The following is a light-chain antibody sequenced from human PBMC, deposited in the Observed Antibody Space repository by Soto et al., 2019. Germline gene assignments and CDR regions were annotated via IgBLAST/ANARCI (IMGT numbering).Light chain of an antibody. V-gene: IGLV2-18*02. CDR2: DVS. CDR1: SSYVGSYNR. CDR3: SSYTTSNTDV. J-gene: IGLJ1*01. Sequence: QSVLTQPLSVSGAPRQSVAISCTGTSSYVGSYNRVSWYQQPPGTAPKLMIFDVSNRPSGVPDRFSGSKSGNTASLTISGLQAEDEAYYYCSSYTTSNTDVFGTGTKVTVL.